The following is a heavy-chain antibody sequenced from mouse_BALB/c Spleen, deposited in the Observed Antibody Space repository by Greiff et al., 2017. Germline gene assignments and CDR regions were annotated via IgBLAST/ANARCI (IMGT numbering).Heavy chain of an antibody. CDR1: GYTFTSYN. V-gene: IGHV1-12*01. CDR2: IYPGNGDT. Sequence: VQLQQPGAELVKPGASVKMSCKASGYTFTSYNMHWVKQTPGQGLEWIGAIYPGNGDTSYNQKFKGKATLTADKSSSTAYMQLSSLTSEDSAVYYCAAYGNYDYAMDYWGQGTSVTVSS. CDR3: AAYGNYDYAMDY. D-gene: IGHD2-10*02. J-gene: IGHJ4*01.